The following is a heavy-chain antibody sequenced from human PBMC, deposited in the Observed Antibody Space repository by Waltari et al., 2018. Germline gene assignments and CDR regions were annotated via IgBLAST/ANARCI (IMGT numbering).Heavy chain of an antibody. CDR3: ARGVRSSNYYYYGMDV. D-gene: IGHD3-10*01. CDR2: IYTSGST. CDR1: GGSISSGSSY. V-gene: IGHV4-61*09. J-gene: IGHJ6*02. Sequence: QVQLQESGPGLVKPSQTLSLTCTVSGGSISSGSSYWSWIRQPAGKGLEWIGYIYTSGSTNYNPSLKSRVTISVDTSKNQFSLKLSSVTAADTAVYYCARGVRSSNYYYYGMDVWGQGTTVTVSS.